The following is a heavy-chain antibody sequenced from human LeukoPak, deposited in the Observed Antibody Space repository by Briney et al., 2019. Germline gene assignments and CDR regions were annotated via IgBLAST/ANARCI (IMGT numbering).Heavy chain of an antibody. CDR1: GFTVSSNF. J-gene: IGHJ4*02. V-gene: IGHV3-66*01. CDR3: ARRYITGWHSAS. Sequence: GGSLRLSCAVSGFTVSSNFMGWVRQAPGKGLEWVSVIYSGGSTYYADSVKGRFTISRDNSENTLYLQMNSLRAEDTAVYYCARRYITGWHSASWGQGTLVTVSS. CDR2: IYSGGST. D-gene: IGHD6-19*01.